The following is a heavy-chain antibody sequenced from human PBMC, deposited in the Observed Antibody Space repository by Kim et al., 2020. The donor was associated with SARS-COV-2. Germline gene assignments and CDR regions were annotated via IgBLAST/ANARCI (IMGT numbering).Heavy chain of an antibody. D-gene: IGHD3-16*02. CDR2: INHSGST. Sequence: SETLSLTCAVYGGSFSGYYWSWIRQPPGKGLEWIGEINHSGSTNYNPSLKSRVTISVDTSKNQFSLKLSSVTAADTAVYYCARALPYVDYVWGSYRYIGGYFDYWGQGTLVTVSS. CDR3: ARALPYVDYVWGSYRYIGGYFDY. V-gene: IGHV4-34*01. CDR1: GGSFSGYY. J-gene: IGHJ4*02.